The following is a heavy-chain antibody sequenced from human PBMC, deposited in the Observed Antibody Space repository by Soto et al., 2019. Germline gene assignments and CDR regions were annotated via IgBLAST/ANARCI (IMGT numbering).Heavy chain of an antibody. CDR3: ARDPSGGSGSYAFDY. D-gene: IGHD3-10*01. V-gene: IGHV4-34*01. Sequence: ETLSLTCAVYGGSFSGYYWSWIRQPPGKGLEWIGEINHSGSTNYNPSLKSRVTISVDTSKNQLSLKLSSVTAADTAVYYCARDPSGGSGSYAFDYWGQGTLVTVSS. CDR1: GGSFSGYY. CDR2: INHSGST. J-gene: IGHJ4*02.